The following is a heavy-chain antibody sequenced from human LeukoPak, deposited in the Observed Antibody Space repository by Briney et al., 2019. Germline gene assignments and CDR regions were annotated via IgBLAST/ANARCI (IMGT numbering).Heavy chain of an antibody. CDR3: AKGRTGSGSYYIYYFDY. D-gene: IGHD3-10*01. Sequence: GGSLRLSCAASGFTFSSYAMSWVRQAPGKGLEWVSAISGSGGSTYYADSVKGRFTISRDNSKNTLYLQMNSLRAEDTAVYYCAKGRTGSGSYYIYYFDYWGQGTLVTVSS. J-gene: IGHJ4*02. V-gene: IGHV3-23*01. CDR1: GFTFSSYA. CDR2: ISGSGGST.